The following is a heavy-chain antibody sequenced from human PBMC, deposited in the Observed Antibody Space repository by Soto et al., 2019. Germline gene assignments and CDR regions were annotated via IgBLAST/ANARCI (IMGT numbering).Heavy chain of an antibody. J-gene: IGHJ6*02. CDR3: AKDRPQQLVPYFSYYDGMNV. CDR2: ISSSSYI. D-gene: IGHD6-13*01. CDR1: GFTFRSYS. Sequence: GGSLRLSCAASGFTFRSYSMNWVRQAPGKGLEWVSSISSSSYIYYADSEKGRFTISRENDKKSIYLQMNSLRADDTAVYYCAKDRPQQLVPYFSYYDGMNVWGQGTMFHASS. V-gene: IGHV3-21*04.